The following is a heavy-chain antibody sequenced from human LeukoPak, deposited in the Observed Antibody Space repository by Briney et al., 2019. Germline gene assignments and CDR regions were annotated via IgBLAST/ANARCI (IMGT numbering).Heavy chain of an antibody. D-gene: IGHD6-13*01. J-gene: IGHJ4*02. CDR3: ARGRFQAAPGTRSPFDY. Sequence: SETLSLTCAVYGGSFSGYYWSWIRQPPGKGLEWIGEINHSGSTNYNPSLKSRVTISVDTSKNQFSLKLSSVTAADTAVYYCARGRFQAAPGTRSPFDYWGQGTLVTVSS. CDR1: GGSFSGYY. CDR2: INHSGST. V-gene: IGHV4-34*01.